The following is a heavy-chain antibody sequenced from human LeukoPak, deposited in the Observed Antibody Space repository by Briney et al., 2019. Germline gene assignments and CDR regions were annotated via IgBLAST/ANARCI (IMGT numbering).Heavy chain of an antibody. D-gene: IGHD5-18*01. J-gene: IGHJ4*02. CDR3: ARVDTAMVKPFDY. Sequence: ASVKVSCKASGYTFTGYYMHWVRQAPGQGLEWMGRINPNSGGTNYAQKFQGRVTMPRDTSISTAYMELSRLRSDDTAVYYCARVDTAMVKPFDYWGQGTLVTVSS. CDR2: INPNSGGT. V-gene: IGHV1-2*06. CDR1: GYTFTGYY.